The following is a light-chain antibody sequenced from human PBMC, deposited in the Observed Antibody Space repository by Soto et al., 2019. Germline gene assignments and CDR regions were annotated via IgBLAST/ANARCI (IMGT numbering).Light chain of an antibody. CDR2: EVS. Sequence: QSALTQPASVSGSPGQSITISCTGTTSDVGYVSWYQQHPGKAPKLMIYEVSNRPSGISNRFSGSKSGNTASLTISGLQGGEEADYYCSSYTSSGPWVLAGGTKLPVL. J-gene: IGLJ3*02. CDR3: SSYTSSGPWV. V-gene: IGLV2-14*01. CDR1: TSDVGY.